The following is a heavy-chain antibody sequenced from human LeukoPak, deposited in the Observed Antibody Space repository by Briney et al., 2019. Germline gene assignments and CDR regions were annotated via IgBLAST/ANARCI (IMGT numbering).Heavy chain of an antibody. J-gene: IGHJ4*02. Sequence: SVKVSCKASGGTFISYAISWVRQAPGQGLEWMGGIIPIFGTANYAQKFQGRVTITADESTSTAYMELSSLRSEDTAVYYCARGDFWSGPLDYWGQGTLVTVSS. CDR3: ARGDFWSGPLDY. D-gene: IGHD3-3*01. V-gene: IGHV1-69*13. CDR2: IIPIFGTA. CDR1: GGTFISYA.